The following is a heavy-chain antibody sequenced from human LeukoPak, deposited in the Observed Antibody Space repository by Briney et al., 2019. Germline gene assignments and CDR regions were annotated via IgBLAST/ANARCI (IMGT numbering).Heavy chain of an antibody. CDR1: GGTFSTYA. V-gene: IGHV1-69*13. D-gene: IGHD5-18*01. CDR2: IIPIFGTA. CDR3: PSKRGYSYGFDY. J-gene: IGHJ4*02. Sequence: SVKVSCKASGGTFSTYAISWVRQAPGQGLEWMGGIIPIFGTANYAQKFQGRVTITADESTSTAYMELSSLRSVDTAVYYCPSKRGYSYGFDYWGQGTLVTVSS.